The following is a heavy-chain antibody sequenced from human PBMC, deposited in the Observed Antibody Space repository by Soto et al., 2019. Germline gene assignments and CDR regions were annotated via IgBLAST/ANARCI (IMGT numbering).Heavy chain of an antibody. J-gene: IGHJ4*02. Sequence: QVQLVQSGAEVKTPGSSVRVSCKTAGRTFLISAIAWVRQAPGQGLEWMGGVIPILGTIHIAQNFQGRVNVTADRSTSTAYVDLSRLRSEDTATYFCARGKEWEQPSNHYYFDYWGQGSQVIVSS. CDR3: ARGKEWEQPSNHYYFDY. CDR2: VIPILGTI. V-gene: IGHV1-69*06. CDR1: GRTFLISA. D-gene: IGHD1-26*01.